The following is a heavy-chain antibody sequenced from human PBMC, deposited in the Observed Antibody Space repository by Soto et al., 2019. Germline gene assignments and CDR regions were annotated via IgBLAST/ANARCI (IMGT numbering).Heavy chain of an antibody. V-gene: IGHV5-10-1*01. CDR3: ARIYYTTTTCDSWFDP. D-gene: IGHD2-2*01. CDR1: GYTFTTFW. CDR2: IDPGDTYA. J-gene: IGHJ5*02. Sequence: GASLKISCKGSGYTFTTFWISWVRQTPGKGLEWMGRIDPGDTYATYSPAFQGHVTLSADKATSIAYLQWSSLKASDTAMYFCARIYYTTTTCDSWFDPWGQGTLVTVSS.